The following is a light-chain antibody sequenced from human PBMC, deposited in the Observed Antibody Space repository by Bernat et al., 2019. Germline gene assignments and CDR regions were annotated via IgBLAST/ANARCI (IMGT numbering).Light chain of an antibody. Sequence: QSVLTQPLSVSAAPGQKVTISCSGSSSNIGNNYVSWYQQLPGTAPKLLIYDNNKRPSGIPDRFSGSKSGTSATLGITGLQTGDEADYYCGTWDSGLSVVVFGGGTKLTVL. CDR1: SSNIGNNY. CDR3: GTWDSGLSVVV. CDR2: DNN. V-gene: IGLV1-51*01. J-gene: IGLJ2*01.